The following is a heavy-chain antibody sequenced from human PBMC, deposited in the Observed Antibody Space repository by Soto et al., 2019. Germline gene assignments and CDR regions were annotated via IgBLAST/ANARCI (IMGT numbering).Heavy chain of an antibody. CDR2: INAGNGNT. Sequence: ASVKVSCKASGGTFSSYAISWVRQAPGQRLEWMGWINAGNGNTKYSQKFQGRVTITRDTSASTAYMELSSLRSEDTAVYYCARISITIFGALMDVWGQGTTVTVSS. CDR3: ARISITIFGALMDV. J-gene: IGHJ6*02. D-gene: IGHD3-3*01. CDR1: GGTFSSYA. V-gene: IGHV1-3*01.